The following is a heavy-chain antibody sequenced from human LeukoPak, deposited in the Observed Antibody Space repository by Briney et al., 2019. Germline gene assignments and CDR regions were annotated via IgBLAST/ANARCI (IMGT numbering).Heavy chain of an antibody. Sequence: PSETLSLTCTVSGYSISGGYYWGWIRQPPGKGLEWIGSIYHSGSTYYNPSLKSRVTISVDTSKNQFSLKLSSVTAADTAVYYCARAKMATIFDYWGQGTLVTVSS. CDR2: IYHSGST. D-gene: IGHD5-24*01. CDR3: ARAKMATIFDY. V-gene: IGHV4-38-2*02. J-gene: IGHJ4*02. CDR1: GYSISGGYY.